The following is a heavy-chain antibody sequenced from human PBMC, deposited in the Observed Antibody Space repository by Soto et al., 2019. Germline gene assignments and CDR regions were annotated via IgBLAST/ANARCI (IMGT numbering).Heavy chain of an antibody. J-gene: IGHJ6*02. CDR1: GFTFSSYG. Sequence: QVQLVESGGGVVQPGRSLRLSCAASGFTFSSYGMHWVRQAPGKGLEWVAVIWYDGSNKYYADSVKGRFTISRDNSKNTLYLQMNSLRAEDTAVYYCASDPRFGELFVYYYYYGMDVWGQGTTVTDSS. D-gene: IGHD3-10*01. CDR3: ASDPRFGELFVYYYYYGMDV. V-gene: IGHV3-33*01. CDR2: IWYDGSNK.